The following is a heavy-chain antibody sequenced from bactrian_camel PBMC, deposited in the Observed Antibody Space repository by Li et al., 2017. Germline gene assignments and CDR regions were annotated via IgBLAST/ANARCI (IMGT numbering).Heavy chain of an antibody. D-gene: IGHD6*01. J-gene: IGHJ4*01. V-gene: IGHV3-3*01. CDR3: AAVWGGNRYPLSSGSYRY. Sequence: HVQLVESGGGSVQAGGSLTLSCVASEYAYSSNCMGWFRQFPGKEREGVASISWHGGMAYYADSVNGRFTISQDRAKNTVYLQMNSLTPEDGAMYYCAAVWGGNRYPLSSGSYRYWGQGTQVTVS. CDR1: EYAYSSNC. CDR2: ISWHGGMA.